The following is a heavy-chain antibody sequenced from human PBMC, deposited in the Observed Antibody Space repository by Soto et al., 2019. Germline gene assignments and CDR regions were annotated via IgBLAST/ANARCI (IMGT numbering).Heavy chain of an antibody. CDR2: ISAYNGNT. D-gene: IGHD4-17*01. CDR3: ARDRTVTTTSLMDV. Sequence: GASVKVSCKASGYTFTSYGISWVRQAPGQGLEWMGWISAYNGNTNYAQKLQGRVTMTTDTSTSTAYMELRSLRSDDTAVYYCARDRTVTTTSLMDVWRKGTTVIVYS. CDR1: GYTFTSYG. V-gene: IGHV1-18*01. J-gene: IGHJ6*03.